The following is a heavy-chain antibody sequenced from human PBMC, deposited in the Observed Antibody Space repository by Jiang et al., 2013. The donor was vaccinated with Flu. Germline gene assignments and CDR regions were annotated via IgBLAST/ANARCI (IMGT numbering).Heavy chain of an antibody. V-gene: IGHV5-51*01. CDR3: ARLSGPLQSNIDY. D-gene: IGHD5-24*01. CDR2: IYPGDSDT. Sequence: IIYPGDSDTRYSPSFQGQVTISADKSISTAYLQWSSLKASDTAMYYCARLSGPLQSNIDYWGQGTLVTVSS. J-gene: IGHJ4*02.